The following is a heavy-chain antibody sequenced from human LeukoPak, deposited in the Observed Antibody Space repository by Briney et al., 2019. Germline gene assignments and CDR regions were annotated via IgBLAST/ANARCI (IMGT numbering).Heavy chain of an antibody. CDR3: ARDVRYYSGSYYHWFDP. V-gene: IGHV4-59*01. J-gene: IGHJ5*02. D-gene: IGHD1-26*01. Sequence: SETLSLTCTVSGGSISSYYWSWIRQPPGKGLEWIGYIYYSGSTNYNPSLKSRVTISVDTSKNQFSLKLSSVTAADTAVYYCARDVRYYSGSYYHWFDPWGQGTLVTVSS. CDR2: IYYSGST. CDR1: GGSISSYY.